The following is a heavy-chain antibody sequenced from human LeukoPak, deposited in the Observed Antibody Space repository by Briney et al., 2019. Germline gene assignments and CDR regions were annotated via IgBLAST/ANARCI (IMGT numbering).Heavy chain of an antibody. J-gene: IGHJ4*02. CDR3: ASLSMVTQGYFDS. CDR1: GGSISSYY. Sequence: SETLSLTCTVSGGSISSYYWSWIRQPPGKGLEWIGYIYYSGSTNYNPSLKSRLTISVDASKNQFALKLSTVTTTDTAVYYCASLSMVTQGYFDSWGQGTLVTVSS. CDR2: IYYSGST. D-gene: IGHD4/OR15-4a*01. V-gene: IGHV4-59*08.